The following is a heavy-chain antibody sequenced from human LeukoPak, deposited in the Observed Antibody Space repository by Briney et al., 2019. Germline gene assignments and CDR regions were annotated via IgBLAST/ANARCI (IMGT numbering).Heavy chain of an antibody. V-gene: IGHV1-3*01. CDR2: INGGNGNV. D-gene: IGHD2-15*01. Sequence: ASVKVSCKASGYTFTNYILHWVRQAPGQRLEWMGWINGGNGNVKYSQKVKGTVTITRDTSASTAYMELSSLRSEDTAVYYCARSEMSVGSRLMDVWGQGTTVTASS. J-gene: IGHJ6*02. CDR3: ARSEMSVGSRLMDV. CDR1: GYTFTNYI.